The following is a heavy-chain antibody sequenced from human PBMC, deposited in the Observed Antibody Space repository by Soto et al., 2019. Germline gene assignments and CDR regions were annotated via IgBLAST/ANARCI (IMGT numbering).Heavy chain of an antibody. CDR2: IYYSVST. CDR3: ARDLRRSSTTFDT. Sequence: SETLSLTCTVSGGSVSSGSYYWSWIRQPPGKGLEWIGYIYYSVSTNYNPSLKSRVTISVDTSKNQFSLKLSSVTAADTAVYYCARDLRRSSTTFDTWGQGTLVTVSS. V-gene: IGHV4-61*01. J-gene: IGHJ5*02. D-gene: IGHD2-2*01. CDR1: GGSVSSGSYY.